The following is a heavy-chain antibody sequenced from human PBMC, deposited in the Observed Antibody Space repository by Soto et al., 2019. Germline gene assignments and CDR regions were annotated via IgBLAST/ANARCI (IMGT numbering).Heavy chain of an antibody. J-gene: IGHJ4*02. CDR1: GFTLSSYA. V-gene: IGHV3-30-3*01. CDR2: ISYDGSNK. Sequence: PGGSLRLSCAASGFTLSSYAMHWVRQAPGKGLEWVAVISYDGSNKYYADSVKGRFTISRDNSKNTLYLQMNSLRAEDTAVYYCARAPESYYDSSGYYYGYFDYWGQGTLVTVSS. CDR3: ARAPESYYDSSGYYYGYFDY. D-gene: IGHD3-22*01.